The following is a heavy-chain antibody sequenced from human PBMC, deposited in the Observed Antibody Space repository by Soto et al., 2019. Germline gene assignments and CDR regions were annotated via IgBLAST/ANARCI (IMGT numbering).Heavy chain of an antibody. CDR2: IYYTGNT. CDR1: GGSISSGGYY. CDR3: ARQGDMAATPADAFDI. V-gene: IGHV4-31*03. Sequence: SETLSLTCTVSGGSISSGGYYWSWIRQHPEKGLEWIGYIYYTGNTYYNASLKSRVTISVDTSNNQFSLKLSSVTAADTAVYYCARQGDMAATPADAFDIWGQGTLVTVSS. D-gene: IGHD6-19*01. J-gene: IGHJ3*02.